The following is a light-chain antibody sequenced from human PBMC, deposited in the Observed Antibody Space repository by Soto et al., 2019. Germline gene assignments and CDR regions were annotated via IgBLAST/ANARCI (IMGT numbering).Light chain of an antibody. J-gene: IGKJ1*01. V-gene: IGKV4-1*01. CDR3: QQYYSTPPT. CDR2: WAS. CDR1: QSVLYSSNNKNY. Sequence: DFVMTQSPDSLAVSLGERATINCKSSQSVLYSSNNKNYLAWYQQKPGQPPKLLIYWASTRESGVPDRFSGSGYGTDFTLTISSLQAEDVAVYYCQQYYSTPPTFGQGTKVEIK.